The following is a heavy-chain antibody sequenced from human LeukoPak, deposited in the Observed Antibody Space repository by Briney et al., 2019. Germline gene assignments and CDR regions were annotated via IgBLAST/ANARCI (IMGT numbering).Heavy chain of an antibody. J-gene: IGHJ5*02. CDR2: IDPSGSST. Sequence: ASVKVSCKASGHSFTSHYMHWVRQAPGQGLEWMGLIDPSGSSTLYAQKFQGRVTMTRDMSTTTDYVELSSLRSEDTAVYYCARDNSVGDIAWWFDPWGQGTLVTVSS. V-gene: IGHV1-46*01. D-gene: IGHD3-16*02. CDR1: GHSFTSHY. CDR3: ARDNSVGDIAWWFDP.